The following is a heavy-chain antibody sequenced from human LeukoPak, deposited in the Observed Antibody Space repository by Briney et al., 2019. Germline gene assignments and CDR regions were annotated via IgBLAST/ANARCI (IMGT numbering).Heavy chain of an antibody. J-gene: IGHJ4*02. CDR3: ARDRSGYSSGWYHLGY. V-gene: IGHV4-59*01. D-gene: IGHD6-19*01. Sequence: SETLSLTCTVSGGSISSYYWSWIRQPPGKGLEWIGYTYYSGSTTYNPSLKSRVTISIDTSKNQFSLNLSSVTAADTAVYYCARDRSGYSSGWYHLGYWGQGTLVTVSS. CDR2: TYYSGST. CDR1: GGSISSYY.